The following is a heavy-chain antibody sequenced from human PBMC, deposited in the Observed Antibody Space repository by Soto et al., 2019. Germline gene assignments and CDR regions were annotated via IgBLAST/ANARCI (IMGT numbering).Heavy chain of an antibody. Sequence: SETLSLTCTVSGGSISSGGYYWSWIRQHPGKGLEWIGYIYYSGSTYYNPSLKSRVTISVDTSKNQFSLKLSSVTAADTAVYYCARRSTVTHIDYWGQGTVVTVSS. J-gene: IGHJ4*03. CDR2: IYYSGST. D-gene: IGHD4-17*01. CDR3: ARRSTVTHIDY. CDR1: GGSISSGGYY. V-gene: IGHV4-31*03.